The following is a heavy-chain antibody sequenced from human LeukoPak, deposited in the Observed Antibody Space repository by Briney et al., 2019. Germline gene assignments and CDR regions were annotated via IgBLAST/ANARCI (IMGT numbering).Heavy chain of an antibody. CDR2: IYYSGST. Sequence: SETLSLTCTVSGGSIDNYFWSWIRQPPGKGHEWIGYIYYSGSTNYNPSLKSRVTISVDTSKNQFSLKLSSVTAADTAVYYCARAGFTMVRGVIGWFDPWGQGTLVTVSS. CDR3: ARAGFTMVRGVIGWFDP. J-gene: IGHJ5*02. V-gene: IGHV4-59*01. CDR1: GGSIDNYF. D-gene: IGHD3-10*01.